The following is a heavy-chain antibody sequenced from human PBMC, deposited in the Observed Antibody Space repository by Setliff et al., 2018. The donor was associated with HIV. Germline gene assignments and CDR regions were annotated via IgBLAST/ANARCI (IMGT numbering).Heavy chain of an antibody. CDR3: ARPTNIDTLYYGSQNSYMYYYGLDV. D-gene: IGHD1-26*01. J-gene: IGHJ6*02. Sequence: PGGSLRLSCAASGFNFSTHTMNWLRQAPGKGLEWVSYISNSGSTIYYADSVKRRFTISRDNAKNSLYLQMNSLRADDTAVYCCARPTNIDTLYYGSQNSYMYYYGLDVWGQGTTVTVSS. CDR1: GFNFSTHT. CDR2: ISNSGSTI. V-gene: IGHV3-48*04.